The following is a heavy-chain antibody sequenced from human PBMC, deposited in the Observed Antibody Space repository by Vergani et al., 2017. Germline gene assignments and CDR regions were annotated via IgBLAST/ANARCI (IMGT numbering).Heavy chain of an antibody. Sequence: VQLVESGGGLVKPGSSVKVSCKASGGTFSSYTISWVRQAPGQGLEWMGRIIPILGIANYAQKFQGRVTITADKSTSTAYMELSSLRSEDTAVYYCARDPRSGDYYYGMDVWGQGTTVTVSS. J-gene: IGHJ6*02. CDR2: IIPILGIA. CDR3: ARDPRSGDYYYGMDV. V-gene: IGHV1-69*09. CDR1: GGTFSSYT. D-gene: IGHD6-25*01.